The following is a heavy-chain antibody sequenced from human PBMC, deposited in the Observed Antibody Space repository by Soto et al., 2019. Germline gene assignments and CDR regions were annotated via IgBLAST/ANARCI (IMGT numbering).Heavy chain of an antibody. CDR3: ASKQPSYGMDV. Sequence: SVKVSCKASGYTFNKYGISWVRQAPGQGLEWMGGIIPIFGTANYAQKFQGRVTITADESTSTAYMELSSLRSEDTAVYYCASKQPSYGMDVWGQGTTVTVSS. V-gene: IGHV1-69*13. CDR2: IIPIFGTA. CDR1: GYTFNKYG. J-gene: IGHJ6*02. D-gene: IGHD5-18*01.